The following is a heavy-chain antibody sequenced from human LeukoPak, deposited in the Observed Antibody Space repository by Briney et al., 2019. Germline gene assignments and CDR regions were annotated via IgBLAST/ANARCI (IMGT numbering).Heavy chain of an antibody. CDR1: GFTFGNYA. V-gene: IGHV3-9*01. CDR3: ARAYKDRSLAGKKEFFQH. J-gene: IGHJ1*01. D-gene: IGHD6-19*01. CDR2: ISWNSGTI. Sequence: PGRSLRLSCAASGFTFGNYAMNWVRHVPGKGLEWISLISWNSGTIGYADSVKGRFTISRDNANNFLYLRMNSLRAEDTALYYCARAYKDRSLAGKKEFFQHWGQGTLVTVSS.